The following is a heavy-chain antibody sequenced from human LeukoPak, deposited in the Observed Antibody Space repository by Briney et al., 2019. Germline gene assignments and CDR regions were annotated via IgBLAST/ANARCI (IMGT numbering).Heavy chain of an antibody. V-gene: IGHV1-69*05. CDR2: IIPIFGTA. D-gene: IGHD2-2*02. CDR1: GGTFSSYA. Sequence: GASVKVPCKASGGTFSSYAIGWVRQAPGQGLEWMGGIIPIFGTANYAQKFQGRVTITTDESTSTAYMELSSLRSEDTAVYYCARDLSINYCSSTSCYNGGLWFDPWGQGTLVTVSS. CDR3: ARDLSINYCSSTSCYNGGLWFDP. J-gene: IGHJ5*02.